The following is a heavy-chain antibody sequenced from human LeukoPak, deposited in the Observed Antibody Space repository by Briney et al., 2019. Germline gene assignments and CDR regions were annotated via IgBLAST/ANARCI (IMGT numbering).Heavy chain of an antibody. J-gene: IGHJ6*03. CDR2: ISSSGSTI. V-gene: IGHV3-48*03. Sequence: GGSLRLSCAASGFTFSSYEMNWVRQAPGKGLEWVSYISSSGSTIYYADSVKGRFTISRDNSKNTLYLQMNSLRGDDTAVYYCAKDLEFLYYMDVWGKGTTVTVSS. CDR3: AKDLEFLYYMDV. CDR1: GFTFSSYE. D-gene: IGHD3-10*01.